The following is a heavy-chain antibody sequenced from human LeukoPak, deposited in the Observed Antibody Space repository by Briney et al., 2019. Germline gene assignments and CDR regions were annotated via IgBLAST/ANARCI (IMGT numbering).Heavy chain of an antibody. CDR3: ARVAKERVGGVYYFDY. J-gene: IGHJ4*02. V-gene: IGHV3-13*01. CDR1: GFTFSDYD. CDR2: IGTAGDT. Sequence: GGSLRLSCAASGFTFSDYDMHWVRRATGKGLEWVSAIGTAGDTYHTGSVKGRFTISRENAKNSLYLQMNSLRAGDTAVYYCARVAKERVGGVYYFDYWGQGTLVTVSS. D-gene: IGHD1-1*01.